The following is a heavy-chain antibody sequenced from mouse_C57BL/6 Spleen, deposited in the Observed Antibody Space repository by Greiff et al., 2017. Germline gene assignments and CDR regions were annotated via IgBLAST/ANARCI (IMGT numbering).Heavy chain of an antibody. Sequence: VQLVESGAELVKPGASVKISCKASGYAFSSYWMNWVKQRPGKGLEWIGQIYPGDGDTNYNGKFKGKATLTADKSSSTAYMQLSSLTSEDSAVYFCARAYYGSSYNAMDYWGQGTSVTVSS. D-gene: IGHD1-1*01. CDR2: IYPGDGDT. CDR3: ARAYYGSSYNAMDY. J-gene: IGHJ4*01. CDR1: GYAFSSYW. V-gene: IGHV1-80*01.